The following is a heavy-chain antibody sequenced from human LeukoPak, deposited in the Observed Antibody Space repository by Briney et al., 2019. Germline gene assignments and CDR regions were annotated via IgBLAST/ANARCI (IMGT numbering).Heavy chain of an antibody. CDR1: GFTVSSYS. CDR3: ARELGIAAAGTSDY. CDR2: ISSRGNYV. D-gene: IGHD6-13*01. J-gene: IGHJ4*02. V-gene: IGHV3-21*01. Sequence: GGSPRLSCAVSGFTVSSYSLHWVRQAPGKGLEWVSSISSRGNYVYYADSVKGRFTISRDNAKSSLYLQTNRLRVEDTAGYFCARELGIAAAGTSDYWGQGTLVTVSS.